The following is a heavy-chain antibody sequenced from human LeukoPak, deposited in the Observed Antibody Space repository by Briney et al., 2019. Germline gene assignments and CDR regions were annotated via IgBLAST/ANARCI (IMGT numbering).Heavy chain of an antibody. CDR1: GFTFSSYA. Sequence: GSLRLSCAASGFTFSSYAMHWVRQAPGKGLGWVALIPNDGSNKNYADFVRGRFTISRDNSKSILYLQMNNLRADDTAVYYCARGGRTNWFDPWGQGTLVSVSS. V-gene: IGHV3-30-3*01. CDR3: ARGGRTNWFDP. D-gene: IGHD3-16*01. J-gene: IGHJ5*02. CDR2: IPNDGSNK.